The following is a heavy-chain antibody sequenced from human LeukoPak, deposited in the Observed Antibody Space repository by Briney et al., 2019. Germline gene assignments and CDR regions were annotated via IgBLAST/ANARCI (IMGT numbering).Heavy chain of an antibody. CDR2: IAHHGNNK. D-gene: IGHD2-8*02. J-gene: IGHJ4*02. V-gene: IGHV3-30*02. CDR1: GFTFSSSA. CDR3: AKDGSWSCTD. Sequence: GGSLRLSCAASGFTFSSSAMHWVRQGPGKGLEWVAYIAHHGNNKYYADSAKGRFTISRDNSKGSLYLQMNSLRADDTAVYYCAKDGSWSCTDWGQGTLVRVSS.